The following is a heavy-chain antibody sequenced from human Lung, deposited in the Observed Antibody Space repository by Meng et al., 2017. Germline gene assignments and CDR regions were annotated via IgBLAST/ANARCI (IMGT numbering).Heavy chain of an antibody. D-gene: IGHD4-11*01. V-gene: IGHV4-34*01. CDR2: INHSGST. CDR3: ARGPTTMAHDFDY. CDR1: GGSFSDYY. Sequence: QVQLRQGGAGLLKPSETLSLTCFVSGGSFSDYYWSWIRQPPGKGLEWIGEINHSGSTNYNPSLESRATISVDTSQNNLSLELSSVTAADSAVYYCARGPTTMAHDFDYWGQGTLVTVSS. J-gene: IGHJ4*02.